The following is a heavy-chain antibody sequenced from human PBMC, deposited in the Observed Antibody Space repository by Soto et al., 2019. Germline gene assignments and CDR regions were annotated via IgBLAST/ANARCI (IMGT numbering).Heavy chain of an antibody. Sequence: GGSLRLSCAASGFTFSSYGMHWVRQAPGKGLEWVAVIWYDGSNKYYADSVKGRFTISRDNSKNTLYLQMNSLRAEDTAVYYCARGAYYDSSGYYAFDFDYWGQGTLVTVSS. J-gene: IGHJ4*02. D-gene: IGHD3-22*01. CDR2: IWYDGSNK. CDR1: GFTFSSYG. CDR3: ARGAYYDSSGYYAFDFDY. V-gene: IGHV3-33*01.